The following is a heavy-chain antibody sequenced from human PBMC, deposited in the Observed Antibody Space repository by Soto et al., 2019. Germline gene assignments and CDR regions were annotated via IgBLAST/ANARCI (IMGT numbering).Heavy chain of an antibody. CDR2: IYPGDSDT. D-gene: IGHD3-22*01. Sequence: GESLKISCKGSGYSFTSYWIGWVRQMPGKGLEWMGIIYPGDSDTRYSPSFQGQVTISADKSISTAYQQWSSLKASDTAMYYCARPITMIVVDTDAFDIWGQGTMVTVSS. CDR3: ARPITMIVVDTDAFDI. CDR1: GYSFTSYW. J-gene: IGHJ3*02. V-gene: IGHV5-51*01.